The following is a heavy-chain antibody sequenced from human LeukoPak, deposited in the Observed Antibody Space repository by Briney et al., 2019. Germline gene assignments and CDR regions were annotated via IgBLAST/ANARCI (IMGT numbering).Heavy chain of an antibody. D-gene: IGHD6-13*01. V-gene: IGHV3-30*04. CDR2: ISYDGRNK. CDR1: GFTFSSYA. Sequence: GGSLRLSCAASGFTFSSYAMHWVRQAPGKGLEWVAVISYDGRNKYYADSVKGRFTVSRDNSKNTLYLQMNSLRAEDTAVYYCVRGAYSSSWLNFDYWGQGTLVTVSS. J-gene: IGHJ4*02. CDR3: VRGAYSSSWLNFDY.